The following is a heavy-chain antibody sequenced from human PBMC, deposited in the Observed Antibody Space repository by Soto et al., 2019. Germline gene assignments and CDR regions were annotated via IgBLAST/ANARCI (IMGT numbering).Heavy chain of an antibody. Sequence: QVQLVQSGAEVKKPGASVKVSCKASGYTFTSYGISWVRQAPGQGLEWMGWISAYNGNTNYAQKLQGRVTMTTDTSTSTAYMELRSLRSDATVVYSCARAFIGSSWYLLGYWGQGTLVTVSS. J-gene: IGHJ4*02. D-gene: IGHD6-13*01. CDR1: GYTFTSYG. V-gene: IGHV1-18*04. CDR3: ARAFIGSSWYLLGY. CDR2: ISAYNGNT.